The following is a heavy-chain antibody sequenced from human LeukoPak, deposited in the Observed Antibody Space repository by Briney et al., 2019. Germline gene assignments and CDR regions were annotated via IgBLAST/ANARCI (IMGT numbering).Heavy chain of an antibody. J-gene: IGHJ3*02. Sequence: ASVKVSCKASGYTFTSYYMHWVRQAPGQGLEWMGIINPSGGSTSYAQKFQGRVTKTRDTSTSTVYMELSSLRSEDTAVYYCARDPGSMGAFDIWGQGTMVTVSS. V-gene: IGHV1-46*01. D-gene: IGHD2-8*01. CDR2: INPSGGST. CDR1: GYTFTSYY. CDR3: ARDPGSMGAFDI.